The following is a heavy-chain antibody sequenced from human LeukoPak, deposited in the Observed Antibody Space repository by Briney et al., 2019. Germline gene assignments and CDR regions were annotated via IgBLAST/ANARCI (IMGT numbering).Heavy chain of an antibody. CDR3: ARSNHADDY. CDR1: GFTFSSYW. V-gene: IGHV3-74*01. Sequence: GSLRFSCAASGFTFSSYWMHWLRHVPGKGLVWISRINTGGSSTTYADSVKGRFTISRDNAKNTLYLQMDSLRAEDTGVYYCARSNHADDYWGQGTLVTVSS. CDR2: INTGGSST. J-gene: IGHJ4*02. D-gene: IGHD1-14*01.